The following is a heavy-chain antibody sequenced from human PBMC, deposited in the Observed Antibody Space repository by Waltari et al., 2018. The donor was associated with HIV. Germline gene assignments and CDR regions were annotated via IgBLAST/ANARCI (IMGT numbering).Heavy chain of an antibody. Sequence: QVQLVQSGAEVKKPGASVKVSCKTSGSALNIYYIHWVRQAPGQGLEWVGYIKRDSGDTYYGPSFRGRVIWTRDASINTAYMEFNRLTSDDTAVYYGARDPQRKDAYNFGSWGQGSLVTVSS. V-gene: IGHV1-2*02. CDR2: IKRDSGDT. CDR1: GSALNIYY. D-gene: IGHD2-2*01. CDR3: ARDPQRKDAYNFGS. J-gene: IGHJ4*02.